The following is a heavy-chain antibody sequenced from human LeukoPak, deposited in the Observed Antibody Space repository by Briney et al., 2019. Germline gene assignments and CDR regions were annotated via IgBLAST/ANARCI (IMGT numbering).Heavy chain of an antibody. V-gene: IGHV3-33*08. CDR1: GFTFSSCA. J-gene: IGHJ5*02. Sequence: GGSLRLSCAASGFTFSSCAMSWVRQAPGKGLEWVAVIWYDGSNKYYAGSVKGRFTISRDNSKNTLYLQMNSLRAEDTAVYYCARDGRRYCSSTSCSRVGPWGQGTLVTVSS. CDR2: IWYDGSNK. D-gene: IGHD2-2*01. CDR3: ARDGRRYCSSTSCSRVGP.